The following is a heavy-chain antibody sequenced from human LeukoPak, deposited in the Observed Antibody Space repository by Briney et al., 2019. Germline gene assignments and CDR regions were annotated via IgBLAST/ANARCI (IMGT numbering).Heavy chain of an antibody. Sequence: PSETLSLTCAVYGGSFSGYYWSWIRQPPGKGLEWIGEINHSGSTNYNPSLKSRVTISVDTSKNQFSLKLSSVTAADTAVYYCARALLYYYGSGSSLNTFYGMDVWGQGTTVTVSS. CDR3: ARALLYYYGSGSSLNTFYGMDV. V-gene: IGHV4-34*01. J-gene: IGHJ6*02. CDR1: GGSFSGYY. D-gene: IGHD3-10*01. CDR2: INHSGST.